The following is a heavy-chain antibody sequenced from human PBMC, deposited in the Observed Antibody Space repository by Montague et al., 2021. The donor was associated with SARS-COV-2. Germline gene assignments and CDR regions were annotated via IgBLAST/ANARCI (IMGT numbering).Heavy chain of an antibody. D-gene: IGHD1-1*01. CDR2: VHYTGYT. V-gene: IGHV4-59*01. Sequence: SETLSLTCEVSGDSISSYYWSWIRQSPGKGLEWIGYVHYTGYTDYNPSLKNRVTISLDTPRNHFSLRLRSLTAADTAVYYCARAQNICFIANCVNYFDFWGRGTLVTVSS. CDR1: GDSISSYY. CDR3: ARAQNICFIANCVNYFDF. J-gene: IGHJ4*02.